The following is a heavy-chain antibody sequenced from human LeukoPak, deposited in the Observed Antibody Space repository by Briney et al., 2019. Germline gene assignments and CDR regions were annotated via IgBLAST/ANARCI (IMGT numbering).Heavy chain of an antibody. Sequence: GGSLRLSCAASGFTFSSYGMHWGRQAPGKGLEWVAFIRYDGSNKYYADSVKGRFTISRDNSKNTLYLQMNSLRAEDTAVYYCAKDSAYYYGSGSYYPSYYYYYYMDVWGKGTTVTISS. CDR3: AKDSAYYYGSGSYYPSYYYYYYMDV. CDR1: GFTFSSYG. V-gene: IGHV3-30*02. CDR2: IRYDGSNK. D-gene: IGHD3-10*01. J-gene: IGHJ6*03.